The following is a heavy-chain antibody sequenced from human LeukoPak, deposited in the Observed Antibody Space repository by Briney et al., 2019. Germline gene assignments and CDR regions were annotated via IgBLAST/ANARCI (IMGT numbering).Heavy chain of an antibody. V-gene: IGHV4-39*01. Sequence: PSETLSLACTVSGGSISSSSYYWGWIRQPPGKGLEWIGNIYFTGSTYYNPSLRSRVTISVGTSKNQFSLKLSSVTAADTAVYYCASSSWAGYYFDYWGQGTLVTVSS. J-gene: IGHJ4*02. D-gene: IGHD6-13*01. CDR3: ASSSWAGYYFDY. CDR2: IYFTGST. CDR1: GGSISSSSYY.